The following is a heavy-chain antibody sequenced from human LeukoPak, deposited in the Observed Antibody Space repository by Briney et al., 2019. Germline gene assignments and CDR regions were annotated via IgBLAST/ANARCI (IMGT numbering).Heavy chain of an antibody. V-gene: IGHV7-4-1*02. CDR1: GYSFTSYA. Sequence: ASVKVSCKASGYSFTSYAMNWVRQAPGQGLEWMGWINTNTGNPTCAQGFTGRCVFSLDTSVSTAYLQISSLKAEDTAVYSCARVAEYSSGWYDPFDYWGQGTLVTVSS. CDR2: INTNTGNP. J-gene: IGHJ4*02. D-gene: IGHD6-19*01. CDR3: ARVAEYSSGWYDPFDY.